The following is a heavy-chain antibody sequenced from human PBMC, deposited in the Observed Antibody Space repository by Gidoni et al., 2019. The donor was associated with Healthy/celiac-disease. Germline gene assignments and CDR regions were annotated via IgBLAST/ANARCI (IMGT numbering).Heavy chain of an antibody. CDR1: GFTFSSYW. V-gene: IGHV3-74*01. CDR2: INSDGSST. Sequence: EVQLVESGGGLVQPGGSLRLSCAASGFTFSSYWMHWVRQAPGKGLVWVSRINSDGSSTSYADSVKGRFTISRDNAKNTLYLQMNSLRAEDTAVYYCASGGGLGYCSGGSCYSPLSYWGQGTLVTVSS. CDR3: ASGGGLGYCSGGSCYSPLSY. J-gene: IGHJ4*02. D-gene: IGHD2-15*01.